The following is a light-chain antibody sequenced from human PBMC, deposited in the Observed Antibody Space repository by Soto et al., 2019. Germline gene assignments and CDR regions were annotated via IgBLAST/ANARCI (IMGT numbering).Light chain of an antibody. CDR3: QQYARSPWS. V-gene: IGKV3-20*01. Sequence: EVVLTQSPGTLSLSPGEAATLSCRASQTVSSGYLAWYQQRSGQAPRLLIYGSSSRASDVPDRFSGSGSGTEVTLTISSLEPEDFAVYFCQQYARSPWSCGQGTKLEI. CDR2: GSS. CDR1: QTVSSGY. J-gene: IGKJ1*01.